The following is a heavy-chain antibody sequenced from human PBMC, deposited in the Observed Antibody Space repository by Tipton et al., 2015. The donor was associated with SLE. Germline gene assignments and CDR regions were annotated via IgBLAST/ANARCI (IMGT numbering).Heavy chain of an antibody. D-gene: IGHD3-10*01. CDR2: FYHSGST. V-gene: IGHV4-38-2*02. CDR3: ARSWFGTLEVWFDP. J-gene: IGHJ5*02. CDR1: GHSISSGYY. Sequence: TLSLTCNVSGHSISSGYYWGWIRQFPGKGLEWIGSFYHSGSTYYNPTLKSRVTMSVDTSKNQFSLKLNSVTAADTAVYYCARSWFGTLEVWFDPWGQGTLVTVTS.